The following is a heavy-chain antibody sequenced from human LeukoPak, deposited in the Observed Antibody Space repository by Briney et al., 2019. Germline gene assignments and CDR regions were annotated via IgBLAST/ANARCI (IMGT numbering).Heavy chain of an antibody. CDR1: GFTFSSYW. Sequence: PGGSLRLSCAASGFTFSSYWMSWVRQAPGKGLEWVANIRQDGSEKYYVDSVKGRFTISRDNAKNSLYLQMSSLETEDTAVYYCSTDFSRGYFGSWGQGTLVTVSS. J-gene: IGHJ1*01. V-gene: IGHV3-7*03. CDR2: IRQDGSEK. CDR3: STDFSRGYFGS. D-gene: IGHD3-22*01.